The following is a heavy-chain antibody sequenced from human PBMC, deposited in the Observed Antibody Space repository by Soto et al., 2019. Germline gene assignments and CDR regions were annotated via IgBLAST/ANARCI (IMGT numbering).Heavy chain of an antibody. CDR1: GVSITPYF. D-gene: IGHD3-9*01. J-gene: IGHJ2*01. Sequence: QVQLQESGPGLVKPSETLSLTCTVSGVSITPYFRSWIRQPAGEAPEWLGHIYASGRTTYNPSLKSRCTMFVSPTEVSLRITSVTAADTAVYYCARHFDVDPSLDHYYFDLWGRGALVSVSS. CDR2: IYASGRT. CDR3: ARHFDVDPSLDHYYFDL. V-gene: IGHV4-4*07.